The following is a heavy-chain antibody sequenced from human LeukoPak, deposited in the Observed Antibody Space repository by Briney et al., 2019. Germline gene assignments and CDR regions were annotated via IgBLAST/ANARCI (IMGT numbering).Heavy chain of an antibody. CDR3: ATYRQVLLPFES. V-gene: IGHV3-21*04. CDR1: GFTFSSYS. CDR2: ISSSSSYI. J-gene: IGHJ4*02. D-gene: IGHD2-8*02. Sequence: PGGSLRLSCAASGFTFSSYSMNWVRQAPGKGLEWVSSISSSSSYIYYADSVKGRFTISRDNAKNSLYLQMNSLRAEDTAIYYCATYRQVLLPFESWGQGTLVTVSS.